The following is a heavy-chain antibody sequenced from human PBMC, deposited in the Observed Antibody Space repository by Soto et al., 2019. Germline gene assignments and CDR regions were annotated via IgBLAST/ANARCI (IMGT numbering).Heavy chain of an antibody. CDR3: ARGLRYCSSTSCYNYYYYYYMDV. CDR2: INHSGST. V-gene: IGHV4-34*01. J-gene: IGHJ6*03. D-gene: IGHD2-2*02. Sequence: SETLSLTCAVYGGSFIGYYWSWIRQPPGKGLEWIGEINHSGSTNYNPSLKSRVTVSVDTSKNQFSLKLSSVTAADTAVYYCARGLRYCSSTSCYNYYYYYYMDVWGKGTTVTVSS. CDR1: GGSFIGYY.